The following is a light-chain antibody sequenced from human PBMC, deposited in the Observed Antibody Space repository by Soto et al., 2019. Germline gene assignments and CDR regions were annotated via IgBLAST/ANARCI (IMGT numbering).Light chain of an antibody. V-gene: IGLV3-1*01. J-gene: IGLJ2*01. CDR1: KLGIRN. CDR3: QAWDSSAVV. Sequence: SYELTQPPSVSVSPGQTARITCSGDKLGIRNVCWYQQKPGQSPVLLMYQDTKRPSGIPERISGSKSGNTATLTVSGAQTLDEADYYCQAWDSSAVVFGGGTKVTVL. CDR2: QDT.